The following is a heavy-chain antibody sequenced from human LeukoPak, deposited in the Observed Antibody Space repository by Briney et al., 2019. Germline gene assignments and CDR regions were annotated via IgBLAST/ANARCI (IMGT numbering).Heavy chain of an antibody. CDR3: ARETPHYYDSSGYPAGFGY. CDR2: INPSGGST. J-gene: IGHJ4*02. V-gene: IGHV1-46*01. CDR1: GYTFTSYY. D-gene: IGHD3-22*01. Sequence: ASVKVSCKASGYTFTSYYMHWVRQAPGQGLEWMGIINPSGGSTSYAQKFQGRVTMTRDMSTSTVYMELSSLRSEDTAVYYCARETPHYYDSSGYPAGFGYWGQGTLVTVSS.